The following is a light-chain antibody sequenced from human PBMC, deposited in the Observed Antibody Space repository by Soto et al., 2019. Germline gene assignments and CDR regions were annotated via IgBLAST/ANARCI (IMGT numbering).Light chain of an antibody. Sequence: DIQMTQSPSSLSASVGDRVTIACRASQSISTYLNWYQQKPGKAPRLLIYAASSLHTGVPSRFSGSGSGTHCTLTISSLQPEDFATYYCQQSYSSPRYTFGQGTRLEIE. J-gene: IGKJ2*01. CDR1: QSISTY. CDR2: AAS. CDR3: QQSYSSPRYT. V-gene: IGKV1-39*01.